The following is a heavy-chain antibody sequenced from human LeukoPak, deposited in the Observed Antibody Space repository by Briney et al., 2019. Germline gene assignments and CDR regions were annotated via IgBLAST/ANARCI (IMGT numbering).Heavy chain of an antibody. CDR1: GYTLTELS. CDR3: ATRLARGSQGYYSDY. D-gene: IGHD3-16*01. Sequence: ASVKVSCKVSGYTLTELSMHWVRQAPGKGLEWMGGFDPEDGETIYAQKFQGRVTMTEETSTDTAYMELSSLRSEDTAVYYCATRLARGSQGYYSDYWGQGTLVTVSS. CDR2: FDPEDGET. J-gene: IGHJ4*02. V-gene: IGHV1-24*01.